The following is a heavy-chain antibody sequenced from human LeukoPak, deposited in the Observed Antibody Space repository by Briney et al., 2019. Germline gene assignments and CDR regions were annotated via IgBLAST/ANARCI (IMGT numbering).Heavy chain of an antibody. CDR2: IYYSGST. CDR1: GGSISSGSYY. Sequence: SETLSLTCTVSGGSISSGSYYWGWIRQPPGKGLEWIGSIYYSGSTYYNPSLKSRVTISVDTSKNQFSLKLSSVTAADTAVYYCARDVFPTTPRRAGLLPGDYWGQGTLVTVSS. CDR3: ARDVFPTTPRRAGLLPGDY. J-gene: IGHJ4*02. V-gene: IGHV4-39*07. D-gene: IGHD1-26*01.